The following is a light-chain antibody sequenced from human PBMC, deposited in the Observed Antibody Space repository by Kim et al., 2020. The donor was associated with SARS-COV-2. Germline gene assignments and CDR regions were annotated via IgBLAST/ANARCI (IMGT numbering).Light chain of an antibody. CDR3: QKYNSAPWT. CDR2: AAS. CDR1: QDIANS. J-gene: IGKJ1*01. V-gene: IGKV1-27*01. Sequence: ESVGDRVTIPCRASQDIANSLAWYQQKPGKVPQVLIYAASTLQSGVPSRFSGSGSGTEFTLTIGSLQTEDVATYYCQKYNSAPWTFGPGTKVDIK.